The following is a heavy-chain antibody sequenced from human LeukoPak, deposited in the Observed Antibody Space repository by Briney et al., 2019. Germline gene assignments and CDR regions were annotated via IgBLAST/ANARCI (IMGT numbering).Heavy chain of an antibody. V-gene: IGHV4-59*01. CDR1: GGSISDYY. Sequence: SETLSLTCSVSGGSISDYYWSWIRQAPGKGLEWIGYIHYSGNINYNPSLKSRVTISPDTSKDQFPLKLSSVTAADTAVYYCARSSSRYSYGNFDYWGQGILVTVSS. CDR2: IHYSGNI. J-gene: IGHJ4*02. D-gene: IGHD5-18*01. CDR3: ARSSSRYSYGNFDY.